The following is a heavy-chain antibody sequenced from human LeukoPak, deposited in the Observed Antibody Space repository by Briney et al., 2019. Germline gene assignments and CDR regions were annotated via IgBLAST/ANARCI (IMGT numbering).Heavy chain of an antibody. D-gene: IGHD4/OR15-4a*01. CDR1: GGSISSSSYY. J-gene: IGHJ4*02. Sequence: SETLSLTCTVSGGSISSSSYYWGWIRQPPGKGLEWIGSIYYTGSTTYNPSVKSRITISLDTSKKQISLKLRSVTAADTAVYYCARYDYGANFDLWGQGTLVIVSS. CDR2: IYYTGST. V-gene: IGHV4-39*07. CDR3: ARYDYGANFDL.